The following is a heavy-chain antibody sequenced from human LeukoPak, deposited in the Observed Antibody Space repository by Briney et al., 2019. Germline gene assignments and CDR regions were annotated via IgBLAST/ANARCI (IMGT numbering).Heavy chain of an antibody. V-gene: IGHV3-33*06. J-gene: IGHJ4*02. D-gene: IGHD4-17*01. CDR1: GFTFSSYG. Sequence: PGRSLRLSCAASGFTFSSYGMHWVRQAPGKGLERVAVIWYDGSNKYYADSVKGRFTISRDNSKNTLYLQMNSLRAEDTAVYYCAKDQVTTQTLFDYWGQGTLVTVSS. CDR2: IWYDGSNK. CDR3: AKDQVTTQTLFDY.